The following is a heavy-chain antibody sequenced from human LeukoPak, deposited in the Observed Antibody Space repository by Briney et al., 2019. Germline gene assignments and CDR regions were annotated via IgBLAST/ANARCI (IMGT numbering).Heavy chain of an antibody. J-gene: IGHJ6*02. V-gene: IGHV3-7*04. CDR3: VRGMDV. Sequence: GGSLRLSRAASGFTFSSYWMSWVRQAPGKGLEWVANIKQDKSEEYYVDSVRGRFTISRDNAKNSQYLQMNSLRVEDTAVYYCVRGMDVWGQGTTVTVSS. CDR1: GFTFSSYW. CDR2: IKQDKSEE.